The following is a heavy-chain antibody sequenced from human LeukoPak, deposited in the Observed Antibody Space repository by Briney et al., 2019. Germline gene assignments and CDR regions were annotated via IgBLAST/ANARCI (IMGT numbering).Heavy chain of an antibody. V-gene: IGHV4-4*07. CDR1: GGSISSYY. CDR3: WRGLAGQRHYYYYIDV. CDR2: IYTSGST. J-gene: IGHJ6*03. Sequence: SETLSLTCTVSGGSISSYYWSWIRQPAGKGLEWIGRIYTSGSTNYNPSLKSRITMSVDTSNNHFFLKLSALTADEPAVYYSWRGLAGQRHYYYYIDVWGKGTTVTVSS. D-gene: IGHD1-1*01.